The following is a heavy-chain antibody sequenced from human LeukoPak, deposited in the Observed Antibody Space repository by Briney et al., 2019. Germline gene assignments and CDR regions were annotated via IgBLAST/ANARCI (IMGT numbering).Heavy chain of an antibody. CDR2: IYTSGST. D-gene: IGHD6-13*01. CDR1: GGSISSYY. CDR3: ARWEIIAAAGYYYYGMDV. Sequence: SETLSLTCTVSGGSISSYYWSWIRQPAGKGLEWIGRIYTSGSTNYNPSLKSRVTISVDTSKNQSSLKLSSVTAADTAVYYCARWEIIAAAGYYYYGMDVWGQGTTVTVSS. V-gene: IGHV4-4*07. J-gene: IGHJ6*02.